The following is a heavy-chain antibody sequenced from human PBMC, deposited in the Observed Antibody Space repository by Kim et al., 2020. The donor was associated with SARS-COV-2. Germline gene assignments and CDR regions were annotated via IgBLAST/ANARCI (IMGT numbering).Heavy chain of an antibody. Sequence: RFQDRVTITRDTSASSAYMELSSLRSEDTAGYYCAREGGASGSTQAGMDVWGQGTTVTVSS. CDR3: AREGGASGSTQAGMDV. J-gene: IGHJ6*02. V-gene: IGHV1-3*01. D-gene: IGHD3-10*01.